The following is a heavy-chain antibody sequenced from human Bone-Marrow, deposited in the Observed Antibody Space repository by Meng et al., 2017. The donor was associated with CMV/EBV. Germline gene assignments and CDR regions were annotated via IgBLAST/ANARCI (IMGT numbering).Heavy chain of an antibody. CDR3: ARLEMKIPPRTKIFWFDP. CDR2: IIPILRIA. D-gene: IGHD5-24*01. CDR1: GGTFSNNA. Sequence: SVKVSCKASGGTFSNNAISWVRQAPGQGLEWMGEIIPILRIANYAQKFQGRVTITADESTTTAYMELSSLRSEDTAVYYCARLEMKIPPRTKIFWFDPWGQGHLVNVSS. V-gene: IGHV1-69*10. J-gene: IGHJ5*02.